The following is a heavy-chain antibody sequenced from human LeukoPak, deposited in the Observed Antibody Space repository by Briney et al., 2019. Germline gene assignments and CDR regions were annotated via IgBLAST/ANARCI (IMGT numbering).Heavy chain of an antibody. CDR2: ISGSDGGT. V-gene: IGHV3-23*01. J-gene: IGHJ4*02. Sequence: GGSLRLSCAASGFTFSSYAMSWVRQAPGKGLEWVSAISGSDGGTYYADSVKGRFTISRDNSKNTLYLQMNSLRAEDTAVYYCAKSRGRYYYDSSGYFNWGQGTLVTVSS. CDR3: AKSRGRYYYDSSGYFN. CDR1: GFTFSSYA. D-gene: IGHD3-22*01.